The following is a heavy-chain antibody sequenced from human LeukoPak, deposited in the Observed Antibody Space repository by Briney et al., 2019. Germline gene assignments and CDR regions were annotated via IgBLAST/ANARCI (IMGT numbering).Heavy chain of an antibody. CDR3: ARNVALPVYYYYGMDV. Sequence: SETLSLTCTVSGGSISSGGYYWSWIRQHPGKGLEWIGYIYYSGSTYYNPSLKSRVTISVDTSKNQFSLKLSSVTAADTAAYYCARNVALPVYYYYGMDVWGKGTTVTVSS. V-gene: IGHV4-31*03. J-gene: IGHJ6*04. CDR2: IYYSGST. CDR1: GGSISSGGYY. D-gene: IGHD3-10*02.